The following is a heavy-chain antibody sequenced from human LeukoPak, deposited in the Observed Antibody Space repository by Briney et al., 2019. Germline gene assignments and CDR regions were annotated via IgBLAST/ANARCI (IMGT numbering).Heavy chain of an antibody. CDR3: ARDYSRGYAWFDP. D-gene: IGHD5-12*01. CDR1: GDPISSGGYY. V-gene: IGHV4-31*03. J-gene: IGHJ5*02. CDR2: IYYSGSA. Sequence: SETLSLTCTVSGDPISSGGYYWSWIRQHPGKGLEWIGYIYYSGSAYYNPFLKSRVSISVDTSKNQFSLELTSVTAADTALYFCARDYSRGYAWFDPWGQGILVTVSS.